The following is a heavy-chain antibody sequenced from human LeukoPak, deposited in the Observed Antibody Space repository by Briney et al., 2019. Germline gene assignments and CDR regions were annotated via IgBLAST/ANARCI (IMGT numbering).Heavy chain of an antibody. CDR3: AKVLDSSGYYSHY. CDR2: INPNSGGT. Sequence: ASVKVSCKASGYTFTGYYMHWVRQAPGQGLEWMGRINPNSGGTNYAQKFQGRVTMTRDTSISTAYMELSRLRSDDTAVYYCAKVLDSSGYYSHYWGQGTLVTVSP. J-gene: IGHJ4*02. D-gene: IGHD3-22*01. V-gene: IGHV1-2*06. CDR1: GYTFTGYY.